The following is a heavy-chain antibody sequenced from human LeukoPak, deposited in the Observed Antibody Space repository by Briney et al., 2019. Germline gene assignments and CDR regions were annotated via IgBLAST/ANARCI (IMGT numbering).Heavy chain of an antibody. D-gene: IGHD6-19*01. J-gene: IGHJ4*02. Sequence: PGGSLRLSCAASGFTFSSYGMHSVRQAPRKGLERVAVIWYDGTNRFYADSVKGRFTISRVNSKNTLYLQMNSLRAEDTAVYYCARDPNLYSSGWYLYWGQGTLVTVSS. CDR1: GFTFSSYG. V-gene: IGHV3-33*01. CDR2: IWYDGTNR. CDR3: ARDPNLYSSGWYLY.